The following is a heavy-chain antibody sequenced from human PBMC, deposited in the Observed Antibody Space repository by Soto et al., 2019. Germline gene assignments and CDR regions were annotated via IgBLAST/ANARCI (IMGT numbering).Heavy chain of an antibody. CDR2: ISYDGSNK. V-gene: IGHV3-30*18. CDR1: GFTFSSYG. CDR3: AKDPSLYSSGWYAY. J-gene: IGHJ4*02. Sequence: PGGSLRLSCAASGFTFSSYGMHWVRQAPGKGLEWVAVISYDGSNKYYADSVKGRFTISRDNSKNTLYLQMNSLRAEDTAVYYCAKDPSLYSSGWYAYWGQGTLVTVSS. D-gene: IGHD6-19*01.